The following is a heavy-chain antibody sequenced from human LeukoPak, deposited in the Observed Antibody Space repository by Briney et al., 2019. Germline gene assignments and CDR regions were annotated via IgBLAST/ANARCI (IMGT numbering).Heavy chain of an antibody. J-gene: IGHJ4*02. CDR2: INPNSGGT. CDR3: ARAYYDILTGYENFDY. CDR1: GYTFTGYY. D-gene: IGHD3-9*01. V-gene: IGHV1-2*02. Sequence: ASVKVSRKASGYTFTGYYMHWVRQAPGQGLEWMGWINPNSGGTNYAQKFQGRVTMTRDTSISTAYMELSRLRSDDTAVYYCARAYYDILTGYENFDYWGQGTLVTVSS.